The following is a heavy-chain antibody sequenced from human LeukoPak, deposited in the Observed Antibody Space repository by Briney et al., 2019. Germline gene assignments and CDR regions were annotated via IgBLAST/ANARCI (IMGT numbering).Heavy chain of an antibody. CDR1: GGSISSSSYY. CDR2: IYYSGST. D-gene: IGHD1-26*01. Sequence: SETLSLTCTVSGGSISSSSYYWGWIRQPPGKGLEWIGSIYYSGSTYYNPSLKSRVTISVDTSKNQFSLKLSSVTAADTAVYYCARGNLGAGDYWGQGTLVTVSS. J-gene: IGHJ4*02. V-gene: IGHV4-39*01. CDR3: ARGNLGAGDY.